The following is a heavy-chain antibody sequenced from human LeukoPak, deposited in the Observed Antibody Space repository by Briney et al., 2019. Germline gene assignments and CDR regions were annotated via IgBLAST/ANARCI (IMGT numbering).Heavy chain of an antibody. Sequence: GGSLRLSCAASGFTFNNYAMTWVRQAPGKGLEWVSVVSGSGDNTNYADSVKGRFTISRDNSKNTLFLQMNSLRAEDTAVYYCARDLISYFDYWGQGTLVTVSS. J-gene: IGHJ4*02. CDR3: ARDLISYFDY. V-gene: IGHV3-23*01. D-gene: IGHD3/OR15-3a*01. CDR2: VSGSGDNT. CDR1: GFTFNNYA.